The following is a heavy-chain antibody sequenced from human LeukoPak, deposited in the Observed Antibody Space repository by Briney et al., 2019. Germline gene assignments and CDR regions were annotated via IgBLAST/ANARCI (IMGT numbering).Heavy chain of an antibody. CDR2: IGGSGDSI. V-gene: IGHV3-23*01. Sequence: GGSLRLSCAASGFTFSNYAMNWVRQAPGKGLEWVSKIGGSGDSIYYADSMKGRFTISRDNSKNTLYLQMNSLRVEDTAIYYCAKDQGSHRESDYWGQGTLVTVSS. CDR3: AKDQGSHRESDY. CDR1: GFTFSNYA. D-gene: IGHD3-16*02. J-gene: IGHJ4*02.